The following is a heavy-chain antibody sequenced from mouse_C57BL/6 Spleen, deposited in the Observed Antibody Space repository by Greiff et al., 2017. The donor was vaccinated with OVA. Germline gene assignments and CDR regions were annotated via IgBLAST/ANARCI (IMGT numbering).Heavy chain of an antibody. CDR3: ARWVYYDYDEGFAY. D-gene: IGHD2-4*01. V-gene: IGHV1-82*01. Sequence: VKLMESGPELVKPGASVKISCKASGYAFSSSWMNWVKQRPGKGLEWIGRIYPGDGDTNYNGKFKGKATLTADKSSSTAYMQLSSLTSEDSAVYFCARWVYYDYDEGFAYWGQGTLVTVSA. J-gene: IGHJ3*01. CDR1: GYAFSSSW. CDR2: IYPGDGDT.